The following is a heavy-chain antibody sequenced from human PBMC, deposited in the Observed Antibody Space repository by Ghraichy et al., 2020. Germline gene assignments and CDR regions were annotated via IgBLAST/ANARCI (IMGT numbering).Heavy chain of an antibody. Sequence: ASMKVSCKASGYTFTSYYMHWVRQAPGQGLEWMGIINPSGGSTSYAQKFQGRVTMTRDTSTSTVYMELSSLRSEDTAVYYCARDRRDGDYGNWFDPWGQGTLVTVSS. CDR3: ARDRRDGDYGNWFDP. CDR1: GYTFTSYY. CDR2: INPSGGST. D-gene: IGHD4-17*01. J-gene: IGHJ5*02. V-gene: IGHV1-46*01.